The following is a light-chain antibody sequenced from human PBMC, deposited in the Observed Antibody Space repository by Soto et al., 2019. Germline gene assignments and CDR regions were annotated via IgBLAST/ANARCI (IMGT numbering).Light chain of an antibody. CDR3: QQRSSWPPALS. Sequence: SVLTQSPATLSLSPGERATLSCRASQSVRSFLSWYQQKPGQAPRRLIYDASNRATGVPGRFSGSGSGTDFTLTLSSLEPEDFAVSYCQQRSSWPPALSFGGGTKV. CDR2: DAS. J-gene: IGKJ4*01. CDR1: QSVRSF. V-gene: IGKV3-11*01.